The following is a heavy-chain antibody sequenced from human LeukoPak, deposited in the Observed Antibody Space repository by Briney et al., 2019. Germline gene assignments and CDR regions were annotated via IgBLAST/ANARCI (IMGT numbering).Heavy chain of an antibody. D-gene: IGHD3-22*01. J-gene: IGHJ4*02. Sequence: GGSLSLSCAPSGLTFNTYAMSWARQAPGGGLEWVSAVSGNGDYTYCADSVKGRFTISRDNSKNTLYLQMNSVRAEDTAVYYCAKHYDSSGYYPDYWGQGTLVTVSS. CDR1: GLTFNTYA. CDR2: VSGNGDYT. V-gene: IGHV3-23*01. CDR3: AKHYDSSGYYPDY.